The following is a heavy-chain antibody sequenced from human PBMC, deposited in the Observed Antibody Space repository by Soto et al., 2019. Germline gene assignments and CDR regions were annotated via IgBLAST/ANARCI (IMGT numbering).Heavy chain of an antibody. CDR1: GFTFSSYS. CDR3: ARDLNTYYDFWSGYYDY. V-gene: IGHV3-21*01. CDR2: ISSSSSYI. J-gene: IGHJ4*02. Sequence: EVQLVESGGGLVKPGGPLRLSCAASGFTFSSYSMNWVRQAPGKGLEGVSSISSSSSYIYYADSVKGRFTISRDNAKNSLYLQMNSLRAEDTAVYYCARDLNTYYDFWSGYYDYWGQGTLVTVSS. D-gene: IGHD3-3*01.